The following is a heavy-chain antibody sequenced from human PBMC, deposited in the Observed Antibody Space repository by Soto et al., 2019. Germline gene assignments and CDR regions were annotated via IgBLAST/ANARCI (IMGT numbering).Heavy chain of an antibody. D-gene: IGHD3-22*01. J-gene: IGHJ4*02. Sequence: SATLSLTCTVSGTSVSSASYYWRWFRQPPGKGLELIGYIFYNGSTNYNPSLKSRVTMSVDTSRDQFSLRLSSVTAPDTAFYYCARGVTMITGFDYWGQGSLVTVS. CDR2: IFYNGST. V-gene: IGHV4-61*01. CDR1: GTSVSSASYY. CDR3: ARGVTMITGFDY.